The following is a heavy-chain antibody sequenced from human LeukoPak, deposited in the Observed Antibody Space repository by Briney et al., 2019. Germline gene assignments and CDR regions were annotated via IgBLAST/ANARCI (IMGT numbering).Heavy chain of an antibody. CDR1: GFTFSDYY. J-gene: IGHJ4*02. CDR3: AKGYSSSWSPYFDY. D-gene: IGHD6-13*01. CDR2: ISYGGSNE. Sequence: GGSLRLSCAASGFTFSDYYMSWVRQAPGKWLEWVAVISYGGSNEYYADSVKGRFTISRDNPKNTLYLQMNSLTVEDTAVYFCAKGYSSSWSPYFDYWGQGTLVTVSS. V-gene: IGHV3-30*18.